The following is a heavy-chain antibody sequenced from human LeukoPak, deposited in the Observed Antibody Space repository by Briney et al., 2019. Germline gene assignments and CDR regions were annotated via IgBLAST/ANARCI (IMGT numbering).Heavy chain of an antibody. D-gene: IGHD3-16*01. Sequence: GGSLRLSCAASGFTFSSYGMHWVRQAPGKGLEWVAVISYDGSNKYYADSVKGRFTISRDNSKNTLYLQMNSLRAEDTAVYYCAKDLGGGFEYFDYWGQGTLVTVSS. CDR3: AKDLGGGFEYFDY. CDR1: GFTFSSYG. V-gene: IGHV3-30*18. CDR2: ISYDGSNK. J-gene: IGHJ4*02.